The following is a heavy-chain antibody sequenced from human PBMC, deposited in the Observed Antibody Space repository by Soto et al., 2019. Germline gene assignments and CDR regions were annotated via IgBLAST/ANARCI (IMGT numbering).Heavy chain of an antibody. CDR3: TRHAVLIDYYYMDV. CDR1: GFTFSDSA. J-gene: IGHJ6*03. Sequence: EVQLVESGGGLVQPGGSLKLSCAASGFTFSDSAMHWVRQASGKGLEWVGRIRSKADRYATAYTASAKGRFTSSRDDSKNTAYLQMNSLKTEDTAVYYCTRHAVLIDYYYMDVWGKGTTVTVSS. V-gene: IGHV3-73*01. D-gene: IGHD6-6*01. CDR2: IRSKADRYAT.